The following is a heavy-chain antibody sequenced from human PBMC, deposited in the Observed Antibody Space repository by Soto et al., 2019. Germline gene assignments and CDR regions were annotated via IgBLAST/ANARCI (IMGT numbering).Heavy chain of an antibody. CDR3: ATAGNYDSSGRDF. J-gene: IGHJ4*02. CDR1: GFIFNNYA. CDR2: ISANSGNT. V-gene: IGHV1-18*04. Sequence: ASVKVSCKAFGFIFNNYAISWVRLAPGQGLEWMGWISANSGNTNYAQKLQGRVTMTTDTSTSTAYMELRSLRSDDTAVYYCATAGNYDSSGRDFWGQGTLVTVSS. D-gene: IGHD3-22*01.